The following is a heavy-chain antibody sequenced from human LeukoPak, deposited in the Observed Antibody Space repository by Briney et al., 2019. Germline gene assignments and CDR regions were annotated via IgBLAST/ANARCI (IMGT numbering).Heavy chain of an antibody. CDR3: ARDAGYSSGWYVDFDC. CDR2: IYSGGNT. V-gene: IGHV3-66*01. Sequence: GGSPRLSCAASGFTASNNYMSWVRQAPGKGLEWVSIIYSGGNTYYADSVKGRFTISRDNSKNTLYLQMTSLRAEDTAVYYCARDAGYSSGWYVDFDCWGQGTLVTVS. D-gene: IGHD6-19*01. CDR1: GFTASNNY. J-gene: IGHJ4*02.